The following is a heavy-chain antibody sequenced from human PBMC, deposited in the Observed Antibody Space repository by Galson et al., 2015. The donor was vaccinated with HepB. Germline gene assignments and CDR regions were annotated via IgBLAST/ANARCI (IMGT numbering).Heavy chain of an antibody. CDR3: ARDRLGYYGMDV. D-gene: IGHD6-19*01. J-gene: IGHJ6*02. CDR1: GFTFSRYS. CDR2: ISSSGSAI. V-gene: IGHV3-48*02. Sequence: SLRLSCAASGFTFSRYSMNWVRQAPGKGLEWVSYISSSGSAIYYADSVKGQFTISGDNAKNSLYLQMNSLRDEDTAVYYCARDRLGYYGMDVWGQGTTVTVSS.